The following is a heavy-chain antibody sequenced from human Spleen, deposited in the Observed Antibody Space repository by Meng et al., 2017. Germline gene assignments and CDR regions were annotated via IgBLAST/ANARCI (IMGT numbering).Heavy chain of an antibody. J-gene: IGHJ4*02. Sequence: GESLKTPCAASGFSFSNYWMHWVRQAPGKGLVWVSRISTDGSSTTYADSVRGRFTISRDNAKNTLYLQMNSLRAEDTAVYFCARDYYGTGSYTDYWGQGTLVTVSS. D-gene: IGHD3-10*01. CDR2: ISTDGSST. V-gene: IGHV3-74*01. CDR3: ARDYYGTGSYTDY. CDR1: GFSFSNYW.